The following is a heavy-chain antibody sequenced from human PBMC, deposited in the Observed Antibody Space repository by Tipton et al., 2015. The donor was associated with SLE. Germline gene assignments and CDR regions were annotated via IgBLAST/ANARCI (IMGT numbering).Heavy chain of an antibody. V-gene: IGHV3-23*03. J-gene: IGHJ4*02. Sequence: SLRLSCAVSGFSFSSFAMAWVRQAPGKGLEWVSLIYTGGTTTYYTDSVKGRFTISRDDSKNTLYLQMNSLRADDTAVYYCATSPTVLADFDYWGQGTLVTVSS. CDR1: GFSFSSFA. D-gene: IGHD1-26*01. CDR2: IYTGGTTT. CDR3: ATSPTVLADFDY.